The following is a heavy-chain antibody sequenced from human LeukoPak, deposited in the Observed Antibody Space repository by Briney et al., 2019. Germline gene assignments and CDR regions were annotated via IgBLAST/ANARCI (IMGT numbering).Heavy chain of an antibody. CDR3: ARGLLAAAGIDY. CDR2: IRTTAEGAKYA. Sequence: GGSLRLSCATSGFSFTDYPMNWVRQAPGKGLEWISNIRTTAEGAKYAYYADSVKGRVTISRDDGKNTLYLHMNSLRDEDTAVYYCARGLLAAAGIDYWGQGALVTVSS. CDR1: GFSFTDYP. V-gene: IGHV3-48*02. D-gene: IGHD6-13*01. J-gene: IGHJ4*02.